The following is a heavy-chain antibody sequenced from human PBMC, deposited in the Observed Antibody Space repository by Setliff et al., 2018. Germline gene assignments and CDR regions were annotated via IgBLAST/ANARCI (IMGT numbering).Heavy chain of an antibody. CDR3: ARLMITLGGVIVYFDN. V-gene: IGHV3-48*03. Sequence: GGSLRLSCAASGFTFSSYEMNWVRQAPGKGLEWVSYISSSGSTIYYADSVKGRFTISRDNAKNSLYLQMNSLRAEDTAVYYCARLMITLGGVIVYFDNWGQGTLVTVSS. CDR2: ISSSGSTI. J-gene: IGHJ4*02. D-gene: IGHD3-16*02. CDR1: GFTFSSYE.